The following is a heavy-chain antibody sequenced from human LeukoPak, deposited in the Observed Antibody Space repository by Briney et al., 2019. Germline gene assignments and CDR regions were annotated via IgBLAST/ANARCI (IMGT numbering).Heavy chain of an antibody. CDR3: ARHKGNDYGDYPPWFDP. J-gene: IGHJ5*02. V-gene: IGHV4-39*01. CDR2: IDYSGST. CDR1: GDSSSNSIYY. Sequence: PSETLSLTCTVSGDSSSNSIYYWGWIRQPPGKGLEWIGTIDYSGSTYYNPSLKSRATISIDTSKNQFSLKLSSVTDADTAVYYCARHKGNDYGDYPPWFDPWGQGTLVTVSS. D-gene: IGHD4-17*01.